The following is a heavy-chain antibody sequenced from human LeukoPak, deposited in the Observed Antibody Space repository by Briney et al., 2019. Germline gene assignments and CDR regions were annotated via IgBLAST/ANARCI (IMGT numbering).Heavy chain of an antibody. CDR3: ARAGRRLSSYGHYNWFDP. D-gene: IGHD5-18*01. V-gene: IGHV4-4*07. J-gene: IGHJ5*02. CDR1: GGSISSYY. Sequence: SETLSLTCTVSGGSISSYYWSWIRQPAGKGLEWIGRIYTSGSTNYNPSLKSRVTMSVDTSKNQFSLKLSSVTAADTAVYYCARAGRRLSSYGHYNWFDPWGQGTLVTVSS. CDR2: IYTSGST.